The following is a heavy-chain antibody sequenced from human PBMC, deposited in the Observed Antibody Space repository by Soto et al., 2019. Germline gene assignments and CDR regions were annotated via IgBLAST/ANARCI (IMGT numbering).Heavy chain of an antibody. Sequence: QVQLVQSGAEVRKPGSSVKVSCKASGGTFSRHAISWVRQAPGQGLEWMGGIIPIFGTANHAQKFQGRVTIIADESTSTVYMELSSLRSEDTAVYYCAGGTYYYDSSGSYWGQGTLVTVSS. D-gene: IGHD3-22*01. V-gene: IGHV1-69*01. CDR3: AGGTYYYDSSGSY. CDR2: IIPIFGTA. CDR1: GGTFSRHA. J-gene: IGHJ4*02.